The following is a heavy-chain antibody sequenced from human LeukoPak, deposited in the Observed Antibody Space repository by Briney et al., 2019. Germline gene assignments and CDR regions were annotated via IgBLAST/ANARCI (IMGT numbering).Heavy chain of an antibody. CDR2: ISSSGTYI. J-gene: IGHJ3*02. CDR3: VSGNDPDYVWGTYRLDAFDI. D-gene: IGHD3-16*02. CDR1: GFTFSSYT. Sequence: PGGSLRLSCAASGFTFSSYTMSWVREAPGKGLEWVSSISSSGTYIYYADSVKGRFTISRDNAKNSLFLQMNSLRAEDTAVYYCVSGNDPDYVWGTYRLDAFDIWGEGTMVIVPS. V-gene: IGHV3-21*01.